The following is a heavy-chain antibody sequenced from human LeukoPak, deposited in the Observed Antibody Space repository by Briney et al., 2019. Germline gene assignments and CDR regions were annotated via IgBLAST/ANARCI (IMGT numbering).Heavy chain of an antibody. CDR1: GGSISSSSYY. CDR2: IYYSGST. V-gene: IGHV4-39*01. Sequence: SETLSLTCTVSGGSISSSSYYWGWIRQPQGKGLEWIGSIYYSGSTYYNPSLKSRVTISVDTSKNQFSLKLSSVTAADTAVYYCARHGRGYGDYFDYWGQGTLVTVSS. CDR3: ARHGRGYGDYFDY. J-gene: IGHJ4*02. D-gene: IGHD4-17*01.